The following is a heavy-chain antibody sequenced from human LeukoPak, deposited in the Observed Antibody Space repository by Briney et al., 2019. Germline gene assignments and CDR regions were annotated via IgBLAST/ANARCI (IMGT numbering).Heavy chain of an antibody. CDR3: ARGPRIFSDY. D-gene: IGHD2-15*01. Sequence: GGSLRLSCAASGFTFSSYEMNWVRQAPGKGLEWVSYISSGGSSLNYADSVKGRFAISRDNAKNSLYLQMNSLRAEDTAVYYCARGPRIFSDYWGQGTLVTVSS. CDR2: ISSGGSSL. V-gene: IGHV3-48*03. J-gene: IGHJ4*02. CDR1: GFTFSSYE.